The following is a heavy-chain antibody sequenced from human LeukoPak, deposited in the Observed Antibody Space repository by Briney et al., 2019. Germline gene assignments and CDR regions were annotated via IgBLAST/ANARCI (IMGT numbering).Heavy chain of an antibody. CDR3: TRVGSSGWYGGTFDY. J-gene: IGHJ4*02. Sequence: GGSLRLSCTASGFTFGDYAMSWVRQAPGKGLEWVGFIRSKAYGGTTEYAASVKGRFTISRDDSKSIAYLQMNSLKTEDTAVYYCTRVGSSGWYGGTFDYWGQGTLVTVSS. CDR1: GFTFGDYA. D-gene: IGHD6-19*01. V-gene: IGHV3-49*04. CDR2: IRSKAYGGTT.